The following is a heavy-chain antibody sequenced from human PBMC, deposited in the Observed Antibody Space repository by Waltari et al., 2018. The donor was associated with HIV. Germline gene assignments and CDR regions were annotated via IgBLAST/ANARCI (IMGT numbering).Heavy chain of an antibody. Sequence: QVQLVQSGAEVKKPGASVKVSCKASGYTLTNYAIHWVRQAPGQRLEWMGWSNAGNADTKYSQEFQGRVTITRDTSASTAYMELSSLRSAYMAVYYCARGRGSYSLDYWGQGTLVTVSS. D-gene: IGHD1-26*01. CDR2: SNAGNADT. J-gene: IGHJ4*02. V-gene: IGHV1-3*02. CDR1: GYTLTNYA. CDR3: ARGRGSYSLDY.